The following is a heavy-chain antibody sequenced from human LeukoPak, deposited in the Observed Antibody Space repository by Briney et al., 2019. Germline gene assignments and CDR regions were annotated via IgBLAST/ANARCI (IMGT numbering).Heavy chain of an antibody. CDR2: INQDGSEK. CDR3: ARETCTTCYTYSYNYYMDV. CDR1: GFTLSSYW. Sequence: PGGSLRLSCAASGFTLSSYWMSWVRPAPGRGLEGVANINQDGSEKYYVHSVKGRFTISRDNVNNSLYLQMNSLRAEDTARYYCARETCTTCYTYSYNYYMDVWGKGTRVSVS. D-gene: IGHD2-2*01. J-gene: IGHJ6*03. V-gene: IGHV3-7*01.